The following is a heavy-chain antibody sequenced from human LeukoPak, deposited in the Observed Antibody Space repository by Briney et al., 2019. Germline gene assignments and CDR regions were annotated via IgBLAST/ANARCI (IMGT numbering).Heavy chain of an antibody. CDR1: GGSISSYY. Sequence: SETLSLTCTVSGGSISSYYWSWIRQPPGKGLEWIGYIYYSGSTNYNPSLKSRVTISVDTSKNQFSLKLSSVTAANTAVYYCARASCSSTSCYRYWFDPWGQGTLVTVSS. J-gene: IGHJ5*02. D-gene: IGHD2-2*01. CDR2: IYYSGST. V-gene: IGHV4-59*01. CDR3: ARASCSSTSCYRYWFDP.